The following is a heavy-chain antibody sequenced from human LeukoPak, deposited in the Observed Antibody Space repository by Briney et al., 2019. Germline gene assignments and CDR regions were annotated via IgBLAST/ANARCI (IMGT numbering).Heavy chain of an antibody. Sequence: SQTLSLTCTVSGGSISSGGYYWSWIRQHPGKGLEWIGSIYYSGSTYYNPSLKSRVTISVDTSKNQFSLKLSSVTAADTAVYYCARDYYGSGSYTDYWGQGTLVTVSS. V-gene: IGHV4-39*07. CDR3: ARDYYGSGSYTDY. CDR1: GGSISSGGYY. D-gene: IGHD3-10*01. J-gene: IGHJ4*02. CDR2: IYYSGST.